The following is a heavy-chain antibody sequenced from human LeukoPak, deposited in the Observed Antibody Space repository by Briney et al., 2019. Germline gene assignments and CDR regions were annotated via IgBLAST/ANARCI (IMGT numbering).Heavy chain of an antibody. D-gene: IGHD6-6*01. CDR1: GGSISSYY. CDR2: IYYGGST. CDR3: ARPYSRSDWYFDL. Sequence: PSETLSLTCTVSGGSISSYYWTWIRQAPGKGLEWIGNIYYGGSTYYNPSLKSRVTISVDTPKNQFSLKLTSVTAADTAVYYCARPYSRSDWYFDLWGRGTLVTVSS. J-gene: IGHJ2*01. V-gene: IGHV4-59*04.